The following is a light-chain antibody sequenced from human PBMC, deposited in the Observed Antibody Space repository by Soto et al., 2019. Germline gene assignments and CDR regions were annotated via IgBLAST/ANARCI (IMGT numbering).Light chain of an antibody. Sequence: QSVLTQPPSVSGSPGQSVTISCTGTSSDVGYYNRVSWYQQPPGTAPKLMIYEVTNRPSGVPDRFSGSKSGNTASLAISGLQAEDEADYYCISYTSSSTLVFGGGTKLTVL. CDR3: ISYTSSSTLV. J-gene: IGLJ2*01. CDR2: EVT. V-gene: IGLV2-18*02. CDR1: SSDVGYYNR.